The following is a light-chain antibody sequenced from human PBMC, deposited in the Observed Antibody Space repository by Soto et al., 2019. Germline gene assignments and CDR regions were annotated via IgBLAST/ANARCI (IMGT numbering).Light chain of an antibody. CDR2: GSS. V-gene: IGKV3-20*01. Sequence: EMVLTQSPGTLSSSPGEGVTLSCRASETISSNYLAWYQKKPGQAPRHLIIGSSTRATGIQDKFSGSGSVPDFTLSISSLEPEDLSEYYCQQYGSSPPDTFGPGT. CDR3: QQYGSSPPDT. J-gene: IGKJ3*01. CDR1: ETISSNY.